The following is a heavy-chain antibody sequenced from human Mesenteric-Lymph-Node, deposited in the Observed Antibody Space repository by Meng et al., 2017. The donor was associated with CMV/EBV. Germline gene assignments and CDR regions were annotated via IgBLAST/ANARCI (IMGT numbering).Heavy chain of an antibody. J-gene: IGHJ6*02. Sequence: GGSLRLSCGASGFTVGGNHSSWVRQAPGKGLEWVAVISYDGSNKYYADSVKGRFTISRDNAKNTLYLQMNSLRAEDTAVYYCARGDFSGSHIYYYYYYGMDVWGQGTTVTVSS. D-gene: IGHD1-26*01. CDR2: ISYDGSNK. CDR3: ARGDFSGSHIYYYYYYGMDV. V-gene: IGHV3-30*03. CDR1: GFTVGGNH.